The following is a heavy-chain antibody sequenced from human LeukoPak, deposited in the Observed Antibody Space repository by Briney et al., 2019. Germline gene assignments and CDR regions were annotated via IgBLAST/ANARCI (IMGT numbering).Heavy chain of an antibody. CDR2: TYYTGST. V-gene: IGHV4-4*02. CDR1: GVSITTTNW. D-gene: IGHD6-6*01. J-gene: IGHJ6*03. CDR3: AREPSGYSTSSGYYYYMDV. Sequence: SETLSLTCAVSGVSITTTNWWSWVRQSPEKGLEWIGKTYYTGSTNYNPSLKSRVTISVDTSKNQFSLKLSSVTAADTAVYYCAREPSGYSTSSGYYYYMDVWGKGTTVTVSS.